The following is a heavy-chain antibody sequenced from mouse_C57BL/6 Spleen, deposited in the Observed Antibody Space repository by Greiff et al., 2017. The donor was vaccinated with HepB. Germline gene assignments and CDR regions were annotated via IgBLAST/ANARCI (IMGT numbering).Heavy chain of an antibody. D-gene: IGHD3-2*02. Sequence: QVQLQQPGAELVMPGASVKLSCKASGYTFTSYWMHWVKQRPGQGLEWIGEIDPSDSYTNYNQKFKGKSTLTVDKSSSTAYMQLSRLTSEDSAVYYCARRGSSGYVAWFAYWGQGALVTVAA. CDR2: IDPSDSYT. CDR1: GYTFTSYW. CDR3: ARRGSSGYVAWFAY. J-gene: IGHJ3*01. V-gene: IGHV1-69*01.